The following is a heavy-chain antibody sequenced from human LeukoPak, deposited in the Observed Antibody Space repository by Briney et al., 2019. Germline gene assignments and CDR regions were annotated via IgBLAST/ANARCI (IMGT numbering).Heavy chain of an antibody. CDR1: GYTFTGYY. Sequence: GASVKVSCKASGYTFTGYYMHWVRQAPGQGLEWMGWINPDSGGTNYAQNFQGRVTMTRDTSISTAYMELSRLRSDDMAIYYCAKKVGGNYGLDVWGPGTTVTVSS. V-gene: IGHV1-2*02. CDR3: AKKVGGNYGLDV. J-gene: IGHJ6*02. D-gene: IGHD3-16*01. CDR2: INPDSGGT.